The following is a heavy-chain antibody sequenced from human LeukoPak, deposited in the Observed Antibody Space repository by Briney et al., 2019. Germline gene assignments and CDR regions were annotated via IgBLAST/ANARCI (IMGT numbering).Heavy chain of an antibody. D-gene: IGHD2-21*01. J-gene: IGHJ2*01. CDR3: ARGGGDYWYFDL. V-gene: IGHV4-34*01. Sequence: PSETLSLTCAVYGGSFSGYYWSWIRQPPGKGLQWIGEINHSGNSNYNPSLKSRVTISVDTSKHQFSLNLSSVTAPDTAVYYCARGGGDYWYFDLWGRGTLVTVSS. CDR1: GGSFSGYY. CDR2: INHSGNS.